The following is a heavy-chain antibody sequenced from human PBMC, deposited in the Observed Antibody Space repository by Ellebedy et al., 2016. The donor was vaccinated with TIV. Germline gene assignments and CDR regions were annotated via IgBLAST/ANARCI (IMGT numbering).Heavy chain of an antibody. Sequence: GGSLKISXAASGFTFSSYWMSWVRQAPGKGLEWVANIKQDGSEKYYVDSVKGRFTISRDNAKNSLHLQMNSLRADDTAVYYCAKGYCTNGVCYHDYWGQGTLVTVSS. J-gene: IGHJ4*02. CDR3: AKGYCTNGVCYHDY. CDR2: IKQDGSEK. V-gene: IGHV3-7*03. D-gene: IGHD2-8*01. CDR1: GFTFSSYW.